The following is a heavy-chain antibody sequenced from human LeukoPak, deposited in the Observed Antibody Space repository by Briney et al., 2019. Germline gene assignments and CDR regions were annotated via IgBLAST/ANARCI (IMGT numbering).Heavy chain of an antibody. D-gene: IGHD3-22*01. V-gene: IGHV4-39*07. CDR2: IYYSGST. CDR1: GGSISSSSYY. J-gene: IGHJ5*02. Sequence: SETLSLTCTVSGGSISSSSYYWGWIRQPPGKGLEWIGSIYYSGSTYYNPSLKSRVTISVDTSKNQFSLKLSSVTAVDTAVYYCARDPGTLTYYYDSSGYYPNWFDPWGQGTLVTVSS. CDR3: ARDPGTLTYYYDSSGYYPNWFDP.